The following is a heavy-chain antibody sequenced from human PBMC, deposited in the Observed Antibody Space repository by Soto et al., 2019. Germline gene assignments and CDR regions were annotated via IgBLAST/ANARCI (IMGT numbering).Heavy chain of an antibody. CDR3: ARDLSGRADV. Sequence: EVQLVESGGGLVRPGGCLRLSCVASEFTFSSYWMHWVRQTPGKGLVWVSRLNEDGSFTSYADSVKGRFTIVRDNAKNTLYLQMNSLRAEDTAVYYCARDLSGRADVWGQGTTVTVSS. CDR2: LNEDGSFT. V-gene: IGHV3-74*01. D-gene: IGHD3-10*01. J-gene: IGHJ6*02. CDR1: EFTFSSYW.